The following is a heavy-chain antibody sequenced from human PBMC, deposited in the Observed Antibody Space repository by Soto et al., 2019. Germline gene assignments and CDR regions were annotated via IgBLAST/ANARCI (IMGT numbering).Heavy chain of an antibody. CDR3: ARGGVGGGDI. V-gene: IGHV1-18*01. J-gene: IGHJ3*02. CDR1: GYSFTLSS. CDR2: ISAYDGNT. Sequence: QVQLVQSGAEVKKPGASVKVSCKASGYSFTLSSVTWVRQAPGQGLEWMGWISAYDGNTNYAQRLQDRVTLTTDTSTSTAYMELRNLGSDDTAVYYCARGGVGGGDIWGQGTMVTVYS. D-gene: IGHD3-10*01.